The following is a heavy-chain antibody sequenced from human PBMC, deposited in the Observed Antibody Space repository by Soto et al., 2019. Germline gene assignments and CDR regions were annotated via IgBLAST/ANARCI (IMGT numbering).Heavy chain of an antibody. V-gene: IGHV1-69*02. CDR3: ASQHRGAAAAGDY. D-gene: IGHD6-25*01. Sequence: QVQLVQSGAEVKKPGSSVKVSCKASGGTFSSYTISWVRQAPGQGLEWMGRIIPILGIANYAQKFRGRVTITADKSTSTAYMELSSLRSEDTAVYYCASQHRGAAAAGDYWGQGTLVTVSS. J-gene: IGHJ4*02. CDR1: GGTFSSYT. CDR2: IIPILGIA.